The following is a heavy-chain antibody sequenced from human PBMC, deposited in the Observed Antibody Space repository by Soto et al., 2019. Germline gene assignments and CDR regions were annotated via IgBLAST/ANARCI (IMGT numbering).Heavy chain of an antibody. CDR1: GGSISSGDYY. CDR3: ARVGYSGYGGEGNYFDY. V-gene: IGHV4-30-4*01. Sequence: QVQLQESGPGLVKPSQTLSLTCTVSGGSISSGDYYWSWISQPPGKGLEWIGYIYYSGSTYYSPSLKSRVTISVETSKNQFSLKLSSVTAEDTAVYYCARVGYSGYGGEGNYFDYWGQGTLVTVSS. CDR2: IYYSGST. J-gene: IGHJ4*02. D-gene: IGHD5-12*01.